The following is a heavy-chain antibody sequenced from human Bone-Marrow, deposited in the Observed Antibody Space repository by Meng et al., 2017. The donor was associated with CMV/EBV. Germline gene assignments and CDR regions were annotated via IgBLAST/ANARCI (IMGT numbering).Heavy chain of an antibody. J-gene: IGHJ4*02. Sequence: ASVKVSCKASGYTFTGYYMHWVRQAPGQGLEWMGWINPNSGGTNYAQKFQGRVTMTRDTSISTAYMELSRLRSDDTAVYYCARGLGYCSSTSCPPGYWGQGTLVTVSS. CDR3: ARGLGYCSSTSCPPGY. CDR1: GYTFTGYY. V-gene: IGHV1-2*02. D-gene: IGHD2-2*01. CDR2: INPNSGGT.